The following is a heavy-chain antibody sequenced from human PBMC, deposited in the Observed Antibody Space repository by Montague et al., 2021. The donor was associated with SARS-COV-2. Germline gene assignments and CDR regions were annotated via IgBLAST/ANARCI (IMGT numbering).Heavy chain of an antibody. J-gene: IGHJ4*02. Sequence: SETLSLTCTVSGDSISSSSYNWGWIRQPPGKGLEWIGCVHYSGRPYYNPSLKSRVTIYVDTSKNQLSLKLSSVTAADTAVYYCTRHVHMTWPEATHGFDYGGQGTLGTVSS. CDR2: VHYSGRP. CDR3: TRHVHMTWPEATHGFDY. D-gene: IGHD1-1*01. V-gene: IGHV4-39*01. CDR1: GDSISSSSYN.